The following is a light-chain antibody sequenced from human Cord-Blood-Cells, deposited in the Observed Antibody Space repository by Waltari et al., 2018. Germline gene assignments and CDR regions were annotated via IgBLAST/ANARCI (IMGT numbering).Light chain of an antibody. CDR1: QGISSY. Sequence: AIRMTQSPSSLSASTGDRVTITCRASQGISSYLAWYQQKPGKAPKLLIYAASTLQSGVPSRFSGSGSGTDFTLTISCLQYEDFATYYCQQYYSYPLFGGGTKVEIK. J-gene: IGKJ4*01. V-gene: IGKV1-8*01. CDR2: AAS. CDR3: QQYYSYPL.